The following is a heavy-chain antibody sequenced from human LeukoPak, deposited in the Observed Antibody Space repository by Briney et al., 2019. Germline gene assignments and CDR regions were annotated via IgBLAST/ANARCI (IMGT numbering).Heavy chain of an antibody. Sequence: QAGGSLRLSCAASGFTFSSYAMSWVRQAPGKGLEWVSAISGSGGSTYYADSVKGRFTISRDNSKNTLYLQMNSLRAEDTAVYYCANSRGYYYGSGSYFDYWGQGTLVTVPS. J-gene: IGHJ4*02. V-gene: IGHV3-23*01. CDR1: GFTFSSYA. CDR2: ISGSGGST. CDR3: ANSRGYYYGSGSYFDY. D-gene: IGHD3-10*01.